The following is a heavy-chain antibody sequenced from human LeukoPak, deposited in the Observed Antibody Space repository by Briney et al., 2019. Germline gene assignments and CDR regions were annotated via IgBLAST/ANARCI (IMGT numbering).Heavy chain of an antibody. CDR1: GGTFSSYA. CDR2: IIPIFGTA. CDR3: ARGAAGSSIAALNYFDY. D-gene: IGHD6-6*01. V-gene: IGHV1-69*13. J-gene: IGHJ4*02. Sequence: ASVNVSCTASGGTFSSYAISWVRQAPGQGLERMGGIIPIFGTANYAQKFQGRVTITADESTSTAYMELSSLRSEDTAVYYCARGAAGSSIAALNYFDYWGQGTLVTVSS.